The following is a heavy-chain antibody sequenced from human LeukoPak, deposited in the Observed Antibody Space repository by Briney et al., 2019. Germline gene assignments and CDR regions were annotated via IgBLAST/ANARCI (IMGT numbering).Heavy chain of an antibody. CDR2: INSDGSST. CDR3: AKDGDLRFLEWFYPSRHFDY. Sequence: GGSLRLSCAASGFTFSSHWMHWVRQAPGKGLVWVSRINSDGSSTSYADSVKGRFTISRDNAKNTLYLQMNSLRAEDTAVYYCAKDGDLRFLEWFYPSRHFDYWGQGTLVTVSS. CDR1: GFTFSSHW. D-gene: IGHD3-3*01. V-gene: IGHV3-74*01. J-gene: IGHJ4*02.